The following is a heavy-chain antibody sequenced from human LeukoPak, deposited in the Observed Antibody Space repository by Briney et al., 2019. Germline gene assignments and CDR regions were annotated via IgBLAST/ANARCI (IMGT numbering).Heavy chain of an antibody. Sequence: PGGSLRLSCAASGFTFSSYGMHWVRQAPGNGLEWVAVIWYDGSNKYYADSVKGRFTISRDNSKNTLYLQMNSLRAEDTAVYYCAKDLRDYGDTIDYWGQGTLVTVSS. V-gene: IGHV3-33*06. J-gene: IGHJ4*02. CDR2: IWYDGSNK. CDR3: AKDLRDYGDTIDY. D-gene: IGHD4-17*01. CDR1: GFTFSSYG.